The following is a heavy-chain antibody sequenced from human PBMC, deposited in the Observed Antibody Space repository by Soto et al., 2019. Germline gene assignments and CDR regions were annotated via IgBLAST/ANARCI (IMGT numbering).Heavy chain of an antibody. CDR3: ARHGSN. CDR2: IYYSGIT. Sequence: PSETLSLTCTVSGVSISNSSYYWGWIRRPPGKGLEWIGTIYYSGITYHNPSLKSRVTISVDTSKNQFSLKLTSVTAADTAVYYCARHGSNWGQGTQVTVSS. V-gene: IGHV4-39*01. CDR1: GVSISNSSYY. J-gene: IGHJ4*02.